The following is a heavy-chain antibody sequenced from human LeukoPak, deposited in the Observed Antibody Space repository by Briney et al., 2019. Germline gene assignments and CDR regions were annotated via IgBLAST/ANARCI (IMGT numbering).Heavy chain of an antibody. J-gene: IGHJ5*02. D-gene: IGHD1-1*01. CDR1: GYTFTGYY. CDR3: ARDHRLQLENWFDP. CDR2: INPNSGGT. V-gene: IGHV1-2*02. Sequence: ASVKVSCKASGYTFTGYYMHWVRQAPGQGLEWMGWINPNSGGTNYAQKFQGRVTMTRDTSISTSYMELSSLRSEDTAMYYCARDHRLQLENWFDPWGQGTLVTVSS.